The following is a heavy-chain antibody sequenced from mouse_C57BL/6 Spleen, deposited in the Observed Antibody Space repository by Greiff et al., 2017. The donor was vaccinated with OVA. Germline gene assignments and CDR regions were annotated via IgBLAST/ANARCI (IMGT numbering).Heavy chain of an antibody. CDR3: ARGGRALLRSLDY. J-gene: IGHJ2*01. Sequence: VQLQQSGAELVKPGASVKLSCTASGFNIKDYYMHWVKQRTEQGLEWIGRIDPEDGETKYAPKFQGKATMTADTSSNTAYLQLSSLTSEDTAVYYCARGGRALLRSLDYWGQGTTLTVSS. D-gene: IGHD1-1*01. V-gene: IGHV14-2*01. CDR2: IDPEDGET. CDR1: GFNIKDYY.